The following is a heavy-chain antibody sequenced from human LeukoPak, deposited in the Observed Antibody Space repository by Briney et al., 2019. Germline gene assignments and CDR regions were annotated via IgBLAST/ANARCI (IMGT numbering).Heavy chain of an antibody. J-gene: IGHJ3*02. CDR3: ARTHCTNGVCYKWGAFDI. V-gene: IGHV3-21*01. CDR1: GFTFSSYS. D-gene: IGHD2-8*01. CDR2: ISSSSSYI. Sequence: GGSLRLSCAASGFTFSSYSMNWVRQAPGKGLEWVSSISSSSSYIYYGDSVKGRFTISRDNAKNSLYLQMNSLRAEDTAVYYCARTHCTNGVCYKWGAFDIWGQGTMVTVSS.